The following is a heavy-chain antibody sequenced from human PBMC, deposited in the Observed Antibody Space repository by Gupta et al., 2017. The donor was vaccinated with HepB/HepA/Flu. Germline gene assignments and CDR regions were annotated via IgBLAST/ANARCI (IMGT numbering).Heavy chain of an antibody. CDR2: IYHRGVT. J-gene: IGHJ6*02. CDR1: GGSITSHY. CDR3: ARRRPNSHGMDV. D-gene: IGHD1-1*01. Sequence: QVQLQESGPGLVKPSETLSLTCTVSGGSITSHYWSWIRQPPGKGLEWVGSIYHRGVTNYNASLRSRVTISLDTSKNQFSLRLSSVTATDTAVYYCARRRPNSHGMDVWGQGTTVTVSS. V-gene: IGHV4-59*08.